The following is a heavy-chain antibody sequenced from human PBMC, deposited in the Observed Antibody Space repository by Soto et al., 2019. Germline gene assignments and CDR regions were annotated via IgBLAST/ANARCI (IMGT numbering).Heavy chain of an antibody. D-gene: IGHD3-22*01. J-gene: IGHJ5*02. Sequence: PGGSLRLSCAASGFTFSSYSMNWVRQAPGKGREWVSSISSSSSYIYYADSVKGRFTISRDNAKNSLYLQMNSLRAEDTAVYYCARHYDSSGYGFDPWGQGTLVTVSS. V-gene: IGHV3-21*01. CDR2: ISSSSSYI. CDR1: GFTFSSYS. CDR3: ARHYDSSGYGFDP.